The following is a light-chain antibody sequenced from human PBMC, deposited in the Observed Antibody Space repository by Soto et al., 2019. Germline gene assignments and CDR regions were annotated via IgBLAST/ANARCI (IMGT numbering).Light chain of an antibody. CDR3: CSYAGSSTYV. Sequence: QSGLTPPASVYGSPGQSITISCPGTSSDVGSYNLVSWYQQHPGKAPKLMIYEGSKRPSGVSNRFSGSKSGNTASLTISGLQAEDEADYYCCSYAGSSTYVFGTGTKVTVL. V-gene: IGLV2-23*01. CDR2: EGS. CDR1: SSDVGSYNL. J-gene: IGLJ1*01.